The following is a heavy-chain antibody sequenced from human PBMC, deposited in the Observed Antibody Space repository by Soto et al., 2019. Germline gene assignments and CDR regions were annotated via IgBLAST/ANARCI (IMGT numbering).Heavy chain of an antibody. CDR3: ARVGGINWFDP. CDR2: IYYSGST. CDR1: GGSISSGGYY. D-gene: IGHD3-16*01. Sequence: QVQLQESGPGLVKPSQTLSLTCTVSGGSISSGGYYWSWIRQHPGKGLEWIGYIYYSGSTYYNPALKSRCTISVDPSKNQCSLKLSSVTAAATAVYYCARVGGINWFDPWGQGTLVTVSS. V-gene: IGHV4-31*03. J-gene: IGHJ5*02.